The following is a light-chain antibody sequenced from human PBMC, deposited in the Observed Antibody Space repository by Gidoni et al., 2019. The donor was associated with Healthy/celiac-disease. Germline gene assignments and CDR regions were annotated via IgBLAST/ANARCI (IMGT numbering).Light chain of an antibody. CDR1: QSVSIY. V-gene: IGKV3-11*01. Sequence: EIVLPQSPATLSLSPGERATLSCRASQSVSIYLAWYQQKPVQAPRLLIYEASNRATGIPARFSGSGSGTDFTLTISSLEPEDFAFYYCQQRSNWPLTFGGXTKVEIK. J-gene: IGKJ4*01. CDR3: QQRSNWPLT. CDR2: EAS.